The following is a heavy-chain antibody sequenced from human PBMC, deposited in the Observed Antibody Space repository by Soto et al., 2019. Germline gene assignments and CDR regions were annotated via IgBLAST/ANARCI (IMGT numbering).Heavy chain of an antibody. CDR3: ARATGYYHTSGSDS. J-gene: IGHJ4*02. CDR1: GFTFSDYY. D-gene: IGHD3-22*01. V-gene: IGHV3-11*06. Sequence: KSGGSLRLSCAASGFTFSDYYMSWIRQAPGKGLEWISCISSNSNYKNHADSVRGRFTISRDNAKNSLYLQMSGLRAEDTAVYYCARATGYYHTSGSDSCGQATLVTVSS. CDR2: ISSNSNYK.